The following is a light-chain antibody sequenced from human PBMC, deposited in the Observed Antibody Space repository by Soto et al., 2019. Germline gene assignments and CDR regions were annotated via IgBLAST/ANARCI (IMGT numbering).Light chain of an antibody. CDR3: RQYTNWPSWT. Sequence: EIVFTQSPATLSLSPGARATLPCRASQSVSSYLAWYQQKPGQAPSVLIYGASTRATGIPARFSGSGSGTEFTLTISSLQSQDFAVYYGRQYTNWPSWTFGQGTKVDIK. J-gene: IGKJ1*01. CDR2: GAS. V-gene: IGKV3-15*01. CDR1: QSVSSY.